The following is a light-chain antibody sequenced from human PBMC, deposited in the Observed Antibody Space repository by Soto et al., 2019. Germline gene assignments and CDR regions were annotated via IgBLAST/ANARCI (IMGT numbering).Light chain of an antibody. CDR1: QDISNY. CDR2: DAS. J-gene: IGKJ1*01. Sequence: DIQMTQSPSSLSASVGDRVTITRQASQDISNYLNWYQQKPGKAPKLLIYDASNLETGVPSRFSGSGSGTDFTFTISSLQPEDIATYYCQQYDNLPTWTFGQGTKVEIK. V-gene: IGKV1-33*01. CDR3: QQYDNLPTWT.